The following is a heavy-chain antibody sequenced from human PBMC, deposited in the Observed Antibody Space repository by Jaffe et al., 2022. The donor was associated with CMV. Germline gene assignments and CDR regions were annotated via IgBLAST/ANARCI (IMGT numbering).Heavy chain of an antibody. J-gene: IGHJ2*01. CDR2: IYYSGST. CDR1: GGSISSYY. Sequence: QVQLQESGPGLVKPSETLSLTCTVSGGSISSYYWSWIRQPPGKGLEWIGYIYYSGSTNYNPSLKSRVTISVDTSKNQFSLKLSSVTAADTAVYYCAREGWYYDSKGKPHWYFDLWGRGTLVTVSS. CDR3: AREGWYYDSKGKPHWYFDL. D-gene: IGHD3-22*01. V-gene: IGHV4-59*01.